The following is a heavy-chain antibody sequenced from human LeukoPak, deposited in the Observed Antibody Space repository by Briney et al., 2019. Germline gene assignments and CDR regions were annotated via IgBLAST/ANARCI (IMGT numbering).Heavy chain of an antibody. D-gene: IGHD7-27*01. Sequence: GGSLRLSCAASGFTFSSYEMNWVRQAPGKGLEWVSYISTTGNTIFDADAVKGRFTISRDNARNPLYLQMNSLRAEDTAVYYCASKLGSYYFDYWGQGTLVTVSS. CDR3: ASKLGSYYFDY. CDR1: GFTFSSYE. J-gene: IGHJ4*02. V-gene: IGHV3-48*03. CDR2: ISTTGNTI.